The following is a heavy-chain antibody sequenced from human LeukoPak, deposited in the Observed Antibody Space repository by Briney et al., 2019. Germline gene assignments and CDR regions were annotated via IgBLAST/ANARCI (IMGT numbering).Heavy chain of an antibody. D-gene: IGHD3-10*01. CDR3: ARVGDHYHWYLDL. CDR1: GFSVSTNY. CDR2: LYSGSST. J-gene: IGHJ2*01. Sequence: PGGSLTLSCAASGFSVSTNYMNWVRQAPGKGLEWVSILYSGSSTYYTDSVKGRFTISRDNSRNTLYLHMTNLRAEDTAVYYCARVGDHYHWYLDLWGRGSLLTVFS. V-gene: IGHV3-53*01.